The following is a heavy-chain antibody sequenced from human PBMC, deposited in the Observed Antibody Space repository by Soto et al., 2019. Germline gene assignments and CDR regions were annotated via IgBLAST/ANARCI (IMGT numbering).Heavy chain of an antibody. Sequence: ASVKVSCKVSGYTFTDLSVHWVRQAPGKGLEWMGGFDPEEDETIYAQKFKGRVAMTEDTSTDTAYVELSSLRSEDTAMYYCATGGYSSSWSNWFDPWGQGTLVTVSS. CDR3: ATGGYSSSWSNWFDP. CDR2: FDPEEDET. J-gene: IGHJ5*02. D-gene: IGHD6-13*01. V-gene: IGHV1-24*01. CDR1: GYTFTDLS.